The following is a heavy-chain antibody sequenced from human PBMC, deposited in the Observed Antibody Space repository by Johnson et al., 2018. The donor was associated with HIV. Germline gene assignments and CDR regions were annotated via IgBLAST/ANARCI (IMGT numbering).Heavy chain of an antibody. CDR2: IKSTTDGGTT. CDR1: GFIFSSYA. V-gene: IGHV3-15*01. Sequence: MLLVESGGGVVQPGRSLRLSCAASGFIFSSYAMHWVRQAPGKGLEWVGRIKSTTDGGTTDYAAPVKGRFTISRDNSKNTLYLQMNSLKTEDTAVYYCTQDITKIVVVPDGFDIWGQGTMVTVSS. J-gene: IGHJ3*02. D-gene: IGHD3-22*01. CDR3: TQDITKIVVVPDGFDI.